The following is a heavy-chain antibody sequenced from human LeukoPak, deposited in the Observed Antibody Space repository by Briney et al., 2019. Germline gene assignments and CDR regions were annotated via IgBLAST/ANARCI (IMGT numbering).Heavy chain of an antibody. CDR3: ARRTTGTHADAFDI. CDR2: IYYSGTT. V-gene: IGHV4-39*01. D-gene: IGHD1-1*01. J-gene: IGHJ3*02. CDR1: GGSISSSSYY. Sequence: SETLSLTCTVSGGSISSSSYYWGWIRQPPGTGLEWIGSIYYSGTTYYNPSLKSRVTISVDTSKNQFSLKLSSVTATDTAVYYCARRTTGTHADAFDIWGQGTKVTVSS.